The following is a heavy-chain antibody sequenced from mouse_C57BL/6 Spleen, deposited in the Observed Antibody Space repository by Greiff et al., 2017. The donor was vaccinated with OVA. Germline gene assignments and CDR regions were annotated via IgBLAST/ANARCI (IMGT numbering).Heavy chain of an antibody. CDR3: ARPSYYYGSPYYFDY. V-gene: IGHV1-22*01. CDR2: INPNNGGT. CDR1: GYTFTDYN. Sequence: EVKLMESGPELVKPGASVKMSCKASGYTFTDYNMHWVKQSHGKSLEWIGYINPNNGGTSYNQKFKGKATLTVNKSSSTAYMELRSLTSEDSAVYYCARPSYYYGSPYYFDYWGQGTTLTVSS. D-gene: IGHD1-1*01. J-gene: IGHJ2*01.